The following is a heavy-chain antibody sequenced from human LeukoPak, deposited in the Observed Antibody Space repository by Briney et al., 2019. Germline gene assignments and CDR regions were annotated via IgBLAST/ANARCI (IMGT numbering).Heavy chain of an antibody. CDR3: AKGSTGTTGGWFDP. Sequence: GGSLRLSCAGSGLTLSSHAMSWVRQAPGKGLEWVSSIGGSGVMTYYADPVKGRFTISRDNSKNALYLQMNSLRAEDTAVYYCAKGSTGTTGGWFDPRGQGTLVIVSS. CDR2: IGGSGVMT. D-gene: IGHD1-1*01. V-gene: IGHV3-23*01. CDR1: GLTLSSHA. J-gene: IGHJ5*02.